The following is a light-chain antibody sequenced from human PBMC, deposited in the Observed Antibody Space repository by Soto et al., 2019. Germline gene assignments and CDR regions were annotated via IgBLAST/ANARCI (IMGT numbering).Light chain of an antibody. Sequence: DIVMTQSPDSLAVSLGERATINRKSSQSVLYSSNNKNYLAWYQQKPGQPPKLLIYWSSTRESGVPDRFSGSGSGTDFTLTISSLQAEDVALYYCQQYYSTPLTFGGGTKVEIK. CDR1: QSVLYSSNNKNY. V-gene: IGKV4-1*01. CDR2: WSS. J-gene: IGKJ4*01. CDR3: QQYYSTPLT.